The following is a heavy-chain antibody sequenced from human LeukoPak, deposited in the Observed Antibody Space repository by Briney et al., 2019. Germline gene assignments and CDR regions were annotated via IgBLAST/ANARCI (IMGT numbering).Heavy chain of an antibody. CDR1: GFTFSSYA. Sequence: GGSLRLSSAASGFTFSSYAMSWVRQAPGKGLEWVSAISGSGGSTYYADSVKGRFTISRDNSKNTLYLQMNSLRAEDTAVYYCAKGDRYYYYGMDVWGQGTTVTVSS. V-gene: IGHV3-23*01. CDR2: ISGSGGST. J-gene: IGHJ6*02. CDR3: AKGDRYYYYGMDV.